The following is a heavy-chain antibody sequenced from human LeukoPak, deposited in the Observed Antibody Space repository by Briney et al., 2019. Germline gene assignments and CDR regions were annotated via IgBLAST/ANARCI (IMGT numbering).Heavy chain of an antibody. D-gene: IGHD2-15*01. V-gene: IGHV4-34*01. CDR1: GGSFSGYY. CDR3: ARTTRYCSGGSCYGAVENFDY. CDR2: INHSGST. Sequence: SETLSLTCAVYGGSFSGYYWSWIRQPPGKGLEWIGEINHSGSTNYNPSLKSRVTISVDTSKNQFSLKVTSVTTADTAVYYCARTTRYCSGGSCYGAVENFDYWGQGTLVTVSS. J-gene: IGHJ4*02.